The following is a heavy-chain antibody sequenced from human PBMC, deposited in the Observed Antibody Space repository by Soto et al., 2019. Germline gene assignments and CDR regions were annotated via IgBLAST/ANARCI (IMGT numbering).Heavy chain of an antibody. V-gene: IGHV1-46*01. CDR3: ARGLAAGDY. J-gene: IGHJ4*02. CDR2: INPNGGST. Sequence: QVQLVQSGAEVKKPGASVKLSCKASGYTFTNYYIHWVRQAPGQGLEWMAIINPNGGSTNYAQKFQGRVTLTRDTSTSTVYMDLSSLKXXXXXXXXXARGLAAGDYWGQGTLVTVSS. D-gene: IGHD6-13*01. CDR1: GYTFTNYY.